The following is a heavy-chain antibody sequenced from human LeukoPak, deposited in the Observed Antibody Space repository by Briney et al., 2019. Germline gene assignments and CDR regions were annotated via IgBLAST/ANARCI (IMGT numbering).Heavy chain of an antibody. V-gene: IGHV3-23*01. CDR2: ISGSGGST. J-gene: IGHJ4*02. D-gene: IGHD4-23*01. CDR3: AKWGTHTVVTPNHFDY. CDR1: GFTFSSYA. Sequence: GGSLRLSCAASGFTFSSYAMSWVRQAPGKGLEWVSAISGSGGSTYYADSVRGRFTISRDNSKNTLYLQMNSLRAEDTAVYYCAKWGTHTVVTPNHFDYWGQGTLVTVSS.